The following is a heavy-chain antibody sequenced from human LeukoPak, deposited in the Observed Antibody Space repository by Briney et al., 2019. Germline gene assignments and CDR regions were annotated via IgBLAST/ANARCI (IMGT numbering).Heavy chain of an antibody. V-gene: IGHV3-23*01. Sequence: GGSLRLSCAASGFTFSSNAMSWVRQAPGKGLEWVSAISGSGGSTYYADSVKGRFTISRDNSKNTLYLQMNSLRAEDTAVYYCAKDVLSTVDTMIVVVIPSGFDYWGQGTLVTVSS. CDR2: ISGSGGST. CDR1: GFTFSSNA. J-gene: IGHJ4*02. CDR3: AKDVLSTVDTMIVVVIPSGFDY. D-gene: IGHD3-22*01.